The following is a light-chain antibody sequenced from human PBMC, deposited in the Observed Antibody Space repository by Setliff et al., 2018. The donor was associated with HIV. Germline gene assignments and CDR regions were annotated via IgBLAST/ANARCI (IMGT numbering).Light chain of an antibody. CDR1: NIGTKR. Sequence: SYELTQPPSVSAAPGKTATIACGGNNIGTKRVHWYQQKPGQAPFLVVYDDSDRPSGIRERFSGSNSGNTATLTITRVEAGDEADYYCQVWDSRSDHYVFGTGTKVTVL. CDR3: QVWDSRSDHYV. J-gene: IGLJ1*01. V-gene: IGLV3-21*01. CDR2: DDS.